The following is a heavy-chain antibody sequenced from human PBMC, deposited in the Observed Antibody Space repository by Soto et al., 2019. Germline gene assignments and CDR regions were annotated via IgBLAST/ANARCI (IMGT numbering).Heavy chain of an antibody. V-gene: IGHV4-31*03. CDR2: ISHRGTA. Sequence: SETLSLTCTVSGGSISSGAYYWGWIRQHPGKGLEWIGYISHRGTAYYTPSLKSRVSLSGDPAKSQFSLNGTSLTAADTAVYYCPSVSAPGTRWFDPWGPGTLVTVSS. CDR1: GGSISSGAYY. D-gene: IGHD6-13*01. CDR3: PSVSAPGTRWFDP. J-gene: IGHJ5*02.